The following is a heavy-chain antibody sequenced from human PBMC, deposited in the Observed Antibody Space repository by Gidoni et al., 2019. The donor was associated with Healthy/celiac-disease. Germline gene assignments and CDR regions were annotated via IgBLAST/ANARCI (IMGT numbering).Heavy chain of an antibody. D-gene: IGHD2-2*01. CDR3: ARDSGGVVPATNYYYGMDV. Sequence: EVQLVESGGGLVKPGGSLRLSFAASGFTFSSYSMNWVRQAPGKGLEWVSSISSSSSYIYYADSVKGRFTISRDNAKNSLYLQMNSLRAEDTAVYYCARDSGGVVPATNYYYGMDVWGQGTTVTVSS. V-gene: IGHV3-21*01. J-gene: IGHJ6*02. CDR2: ISSSSSYI. CDR1: GFTFSSYS.